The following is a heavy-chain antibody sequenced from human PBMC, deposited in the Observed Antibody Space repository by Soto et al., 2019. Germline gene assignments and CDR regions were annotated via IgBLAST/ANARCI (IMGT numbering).Heavy chain of an antibody. Sequence: EVQLVQSGAEVKKPGESLKISCKGSGYSFTSYWIGWVRQMPGKGLEWMGIIYPGDSDTRYSPSFQGQVTISADKSISSAYLQWSSLKASETARYYCARRWWHSGYDFGYWGQGTLVTVSS. CDR2: IYPGDSDT. CDR3: ARRWWHSGYDFGY. D-gene: IGHD5-12*01. J-gene: IGHJ4*02. V-gene: IGHV5-51*03. CDR1: GYSFTSYW.